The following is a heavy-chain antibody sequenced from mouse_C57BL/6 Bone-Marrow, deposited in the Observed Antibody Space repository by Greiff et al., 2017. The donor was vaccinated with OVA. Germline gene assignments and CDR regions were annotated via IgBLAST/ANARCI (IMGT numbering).Heavy chain of an antibody. D-gene: IGHD1-1*01. Sequence: QVQLQQSGPGLVQPSQSLSITCTVPGFSLTSYGVPWVRQSPGRGMEWLGGLWSGGSTDYNAAFISRLSISKDNSKSQVFFKMNSLQADDTAIYYCARNNYYGSSHPMDYWGQGTSVTVSS. CDR2: LWSGGST. CDR3: ARNNYYGSSHPMDY. V-gene: IGHV2-2*01. CDR1: GFSLTSYG. J-gene: IGHJ4*01.